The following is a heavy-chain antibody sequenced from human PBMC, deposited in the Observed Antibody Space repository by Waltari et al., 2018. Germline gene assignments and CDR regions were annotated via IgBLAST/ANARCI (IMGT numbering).Heavy chain of an antibody. V-gene: IGHV3-7*03. CDR3: TRRFPNFYYYGMDV. Sequence: EVQLVESGGGLVQPGGSLRISCAASGFTFSSHWMSWVRQAAGKGLDGVANIKEDGNAKYYVDSVKGRFAVSRDNAQNSLYLQMESLTAEDTAVYYCTRRFPNFYYYGMDVWGQGTAVTVSS. CDR2: IKEDGNAK. J-gene: IGHJ6*02. D-gene: IGHD3-3*01. CDR1: GFTFSSHW.